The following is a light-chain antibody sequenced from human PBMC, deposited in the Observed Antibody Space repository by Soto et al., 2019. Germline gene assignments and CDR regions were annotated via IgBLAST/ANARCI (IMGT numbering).Light chain of an antibody. CDR2: DAS. CDR1: RSIDSD. CDR3: QHYYSWPWT. Sequence: EIVMTQSSATLSVSPGERVILSCRASRSIDSDLAWYQQKPGQAPRFLVYDASTRATGVPARFSGSGSGTQFTLTISSLQSEDSALYYCQHYYSWPWTFGQGTNVDIK. V-gene: IGKV3-15*01. J-gene: IGKJ1*01.